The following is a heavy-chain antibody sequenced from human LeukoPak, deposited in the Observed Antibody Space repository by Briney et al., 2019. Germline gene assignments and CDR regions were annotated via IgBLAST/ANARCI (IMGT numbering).Heavy chain of an antibody. V-gene: IGHV1-69*05. CDR3: ARDDSGHAFDI. Sequence: ASVKVSCKASGGTFTSYAISWVRQAPGQGLEWMGGIIPIFGTANYAQKFQGRVTITTDKSTSTAYMELSSLRSEDTAVYYCARDDSGHAFDIWGQGTMVTVSS. J-gene: IGHJ3*02. CDR1: GGTFTSYA. D-gene: IGHD1-26*01. CDR2: IIPIFGTA.